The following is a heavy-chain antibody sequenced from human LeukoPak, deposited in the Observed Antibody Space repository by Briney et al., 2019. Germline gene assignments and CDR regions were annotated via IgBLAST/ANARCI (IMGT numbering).Heavy chain of an antibody. V-gene: IGHV4-59*01. J-gene: IGHJ4*02. CDR3: ARGVYIAAAQYAY. CDR2: IYYSATT. CDR1: GGSISSYY. D-gene: IGHD6-13*01. Sequence: SETLSLTCTVSGGSISSYYWSWIRQPPGQGKERSGYIYYSATTNYNPTLKSRITISVDTSKNKFSLKLSSVTAADTAVYYCARGVYIAAAQYAYWGQGTLVTVSS.